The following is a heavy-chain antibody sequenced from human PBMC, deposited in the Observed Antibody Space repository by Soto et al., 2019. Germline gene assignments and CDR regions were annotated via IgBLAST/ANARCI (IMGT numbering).Heavy chain of an antibody. J-gene: IGHJ5*02. D-gene: IGHD3-22*01. CDR3: ARDYPPDYYDSSGYYFGGWFDL. CDR1: GYTFTSYG. V-gene: IGHV1-18*01. CDR2: ISAYNGNT. Sequence: GASVKVSCKASGYTFTSYGISWVRQAPGQGLEWMGWISAYNGNTNYAQKFQGRVTMTRDTSISTAYMELSRLRFDDTAVYYCARDYPPDYYDSSGYYFGGWFDLWGQGTLVTVSS.